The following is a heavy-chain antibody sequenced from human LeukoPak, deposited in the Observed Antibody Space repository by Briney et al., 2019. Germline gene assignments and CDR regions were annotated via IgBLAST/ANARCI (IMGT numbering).Heavy chain of an antibody. V-gene: IGHV5-51*01. CDR2: IYPGNSDT. D-gene: IGHD4-17*01. CDR1: GYSFTSYW. Sequence: GAFLKISCKGAGYSFTSYWIGCGRQLPGKGLEWMGIIYPGNSDTRYSPSFQGQVTISADKSISTAYLQWSSLKASDTAMYYCARHHDYGDYPDYWGQGTLVTVSS. J-gene: IGHJ4*02. CDR3: ARHHDYGDYPDY.